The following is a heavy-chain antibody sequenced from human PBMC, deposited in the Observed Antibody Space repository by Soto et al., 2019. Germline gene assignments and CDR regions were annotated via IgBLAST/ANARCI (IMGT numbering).Heavy chain of an antibody. CDR1: GYSIRNGYY. V-gene: IGHV4-38-2*02. CDR3: ARDYEYYYDNSADYSRPFDF. CDR2: MYHSGIA. Sequence: SETLSLTCAVSGYSIRNGYYWGWVRQPPGKGLEWIGSMYHSGIAYYNPSLQSRVAISIDTSKNQFSLKLISVTAADTAVYYCARDYEYYYDNSADYSRPFDFWGQGILVTVSS. D-gene: IGHD3-22*01. J-gene: IGHJ4*02.